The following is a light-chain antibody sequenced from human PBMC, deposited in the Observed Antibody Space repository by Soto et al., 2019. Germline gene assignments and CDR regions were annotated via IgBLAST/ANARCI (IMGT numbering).Light chain of an antibody. J-gene: IGLJ2*01. CDR2: EGT. CDR1: SSNVGSYDL. Sequence: QSVLTQPASVSGSPGQSITISCTGTSSNVGSYDLVSWYQQHPGDAPKLMIYEGTKRPSGVSNRFSGSKSANTASLTISGLQPEDAADYYCCSYAGSDTMIFGGGTQLTVL. V-gene: IGLV2-23*01. CDR3: CSYAGSDTMI.